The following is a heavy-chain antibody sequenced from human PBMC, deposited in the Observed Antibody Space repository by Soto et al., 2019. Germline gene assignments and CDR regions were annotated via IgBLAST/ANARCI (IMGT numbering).Heavy chain of an antibody. J-gene: IGHJ6*02. Sequence: SETLSLTCTVSGGSISSSSYYWGWIRQPPGKGLEWIGSIYYSGSTYYNPSPKSRVTISVDTSKNQFSLKLSSVTAADTAVYYCARRLYYDSSGFEGGGMDVWGQGPTVT. V-gene: IGHV4-39*01. CDR3: ARRLYYDSSGFEGGGMDV. CDR1: GGSISSSSYY. D-gene: IGHD3-22*01. CDR2: IYYSGST.